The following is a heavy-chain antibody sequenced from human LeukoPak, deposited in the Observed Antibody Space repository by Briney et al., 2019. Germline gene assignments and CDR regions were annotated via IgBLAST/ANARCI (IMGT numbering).Heavy chain of an antibody. Sequence: HPGGSLRLSCAASGLTFSSYGMSWVRQAPGRGLEWVSAISTTGGTTYYADSVRGRFTISRDNSRNTLYLQMNSLRAEDTAIYYCAKNGDRGAYCSGGTCYPYYYYYMDVWGKGTTVTISS. V-gene: IGHV3-23*01. CDR1: GLTFSSYG. D-gene: IGHD2-15*01. J-gene: IGHJ6*03. CDR3: AKNGDRGAYCSGGTCYPYYYYYMDV. CDR2: ISTTGGTT.